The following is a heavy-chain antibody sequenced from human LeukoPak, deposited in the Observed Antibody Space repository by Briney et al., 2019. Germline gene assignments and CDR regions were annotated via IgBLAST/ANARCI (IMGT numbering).Heavy chain of an antibody. Sequence: GASVKVSCKASGGTFSSYAISWVRQAPGQGLEWMGGIIPIFGTANYAQKFQGRVTITTDESTSTAYMELSSLRSEDTAVYYCARGAVSSSGNWYYYYYYMDVWGKGTTVTVSS. CDR2: IIPIFGTA. CDR1: GGTFSSYA. J-gene: IGHJ6*03. V-gene: IGHV1-69*05. CDR3: ARGAVSSSGNWYYYYYYMDV. D-gene: IGHD6-6*01.